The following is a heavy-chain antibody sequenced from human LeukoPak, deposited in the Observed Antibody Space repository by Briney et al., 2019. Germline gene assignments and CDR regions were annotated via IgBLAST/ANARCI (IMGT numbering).Heavy chain of an antibody. J-gene: IGHJ5*02. Sequence: GESLKISCKGSGYSFTSYWIGWVRQMPGKGLEWMGIIYPGDSDTRYSPSFQGQVTISADKSISTAYLQWSSLKASDTAMYYCARLLNYYGSGSYYNRWFDPWGRGTLVTVSS. CDR1: GYSFTSYW. V-gene: IGHV5-51*01. CDR2: IYPGDSDT. D-gene: IGHD3-10*01. CDR3: ARLLNYYGSGSYYNRWFDP.